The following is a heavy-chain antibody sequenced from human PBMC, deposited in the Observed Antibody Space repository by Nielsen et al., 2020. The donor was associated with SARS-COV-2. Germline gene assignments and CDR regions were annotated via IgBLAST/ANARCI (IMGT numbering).Heavy chain of an antibody. CDR1: GGSVSRGGYY. J-gene: IGHJ5*02. Sequence: LSLTCTVSGGSVSRGGYYWSWIRQRPGKGLEWIGNIYYSGSTYYNPSLKSRVSISVDTSQNQFSLKVSSVTAADTAVYFCARGDGAFYDSRGYPGGVWFNPWGQGTLVTVSS. D-gene: IGHD3-22*01. V-gene: IGHV4-31*03. CDR2: IYYSGST. CDR3: ARGDGAFYDSRGYPGGVWFNP.